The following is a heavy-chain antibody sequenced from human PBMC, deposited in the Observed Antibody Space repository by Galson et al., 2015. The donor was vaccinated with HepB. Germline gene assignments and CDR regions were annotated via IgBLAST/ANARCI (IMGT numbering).Heavy chain of an antibody. Sequence: SLRLSCAIYGLTFRNYWMSWVRQAPGKGLEWVANIRQDGTEKYYVASVKGRFTISRDNAKDSLFLQMNSLRAEDTAVYYCARDGDGAVEYDHWGQGTLVTVSS. D-gene: IGHD6-19*01. J-gene: IGHJ4*02. V-gene: IGHV3-7*01. CDR3: ARDGDGAVEYDH. CDR1: GLTFRNYW. CDR2: IRQDGTEK.